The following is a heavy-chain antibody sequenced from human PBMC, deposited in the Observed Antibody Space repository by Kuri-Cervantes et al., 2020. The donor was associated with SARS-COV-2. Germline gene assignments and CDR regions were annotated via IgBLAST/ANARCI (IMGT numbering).Heavy chain of an antibody. CDR3: ARPDAVWGSVKFDY. J-gene: IGHJ4*02. D-gene: IGHD3-10*01. CDR2: ISAYNGNT. V-gene: IGHV1-18*01. Sequence: ASVKVSCKASGYTFTSYGISWVRQAPGQGLEWMGWISAYNGNTNYAQKLQGRVTMTTDTSTSTAYMELRSLRSDDTAVYYCARPDAVWGSVKFDYWGQGTLVTVSS. CDR1: GYTFTSYG.